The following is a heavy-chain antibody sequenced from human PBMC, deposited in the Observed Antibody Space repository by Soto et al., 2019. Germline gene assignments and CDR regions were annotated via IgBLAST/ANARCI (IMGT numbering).Heavy chain of an antibody. Sequence: GGSLRLSCAASGFTVSSNWMSWVRQTPGKGLEWVAHIKQDGSEKNYVDSVKGRFTISRDNAKNSLYLQMNSLRAEDTAVYYCARDKGYCSGGSCYTLLDYWGRGTLVTVSS. CDR2: IKQDGSEK. J-gene: IGHJ4*02. CDR1: GFTVSSNW. V-gene: IGHV3-7*01. CDR3: ARDKGYCSGGSCYTLLDY. D-gene: IGHD2-15*01.